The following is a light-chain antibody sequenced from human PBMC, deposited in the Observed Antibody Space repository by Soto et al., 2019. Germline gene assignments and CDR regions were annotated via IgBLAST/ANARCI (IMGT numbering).Light chain of an antibody. J-gene: IGLJ2*01. CDR2: RNN. CDR1: SSNIGSNY. Sequence: QSVLTQPPSASGTPGQRVTISCSGSSSNIGSNYVYWYQQLPGTAPKLLIYRNNQRPSGVPDRFSGSKSGTSASLAISGLRSEDEAAYYCAAWDDSLSVLVFGGGTKLTVL. CDR3: AAWDDSLSVLV. V-gene: IGLV1-47*01.